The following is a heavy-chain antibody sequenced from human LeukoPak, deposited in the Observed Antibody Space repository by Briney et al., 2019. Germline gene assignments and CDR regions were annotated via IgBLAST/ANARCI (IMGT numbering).Heavy chain of an antibody. V-gene: IGHV3-11*04. CDR1: GFTFSDYY. CDR2: ISSSGSTI. J-gene: IGHJ4*02. D-gene: IGHD3-22*01. Sequence: GGSLRLSCAASGFTFSDYYMSWIRQAPGKGLEWVSYISSSGSTIYYADSVKGRFAISRDNAKNSLYLQMNSLRAEDTAVYYCARGNYYDSSGYYGYLDYFDYWGQGTLVTVSS. CDR3: ARGNYYDSSGYYGYLDYFDY.